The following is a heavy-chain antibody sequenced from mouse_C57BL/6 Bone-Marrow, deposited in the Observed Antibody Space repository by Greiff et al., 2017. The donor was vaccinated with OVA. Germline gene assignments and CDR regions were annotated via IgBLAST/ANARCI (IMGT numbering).Heavy chain of an antibody. CDR3: ARHGSSYDY. D-gene: IGHD1-1*01. CDR1: GYTFTSYW. CDR2: IYPSDSET. J-gene: IGHJ2*01. V-gene: IGHV1-61*01. Sequence: VQLQQPGAELVRPGSSVKLSCKASGYTFTSYWMDWVKQRPGQGLEWIGNIYPSDSETHYNQKFKDKATLTVDKSSSTAYMQLSSLTSEDSAVYYCARHGSSYDYWGQGTTLTVSS.